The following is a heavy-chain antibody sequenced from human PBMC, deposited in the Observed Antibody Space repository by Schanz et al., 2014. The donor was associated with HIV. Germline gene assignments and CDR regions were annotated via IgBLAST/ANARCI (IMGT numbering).Heavy chain of an antibody. CDR2: MNPNSGNT. CDR1: GYTFTSYD. D-gene: IGHD6-19*01. CDR3: ARTRGIAVAGFDY. Sequence: QVQLVQSGAEVKKPGASVKVSCKASGYTFTSYDINWVRQATGQGLEWMGWMNPNSGNTGYAQKFQGRVTMTTDTSTSTAYMELRSLRSDDTAVYYCARTRGIAVAGFDYWGQGTLVTVSP. V-gene: IGHV1-8*01. J-gene: IGHJ4*02.